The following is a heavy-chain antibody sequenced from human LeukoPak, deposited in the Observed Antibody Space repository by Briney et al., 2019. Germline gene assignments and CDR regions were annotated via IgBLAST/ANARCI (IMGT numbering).Heavy chain of an antibody. CDR3: ARAVTVVTRGGLVFDY. V-gene: IGHV3-48*02. J-gene: IGHJ4*02. D-gene: IGHD2-21*02. Sequence: PGGSLRHSCAASGFTFSSYSMNWVRQAPGKGLEWVSYIISSSNTIYYADSVKGRFTISRDNAKNSLFLQMNSLRDEDTSVYYCARAVTVVTRGGLVFDYWGQGTLVTVSS. CDR2: IISSSNTI. CDR1: GFTFSSYS.